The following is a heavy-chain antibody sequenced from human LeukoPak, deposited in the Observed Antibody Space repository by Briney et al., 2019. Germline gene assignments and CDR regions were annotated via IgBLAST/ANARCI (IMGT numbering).Heavy chain of an antibody. Sequence: SLRLSCAASGFTFDDYAMHWVRQAPGKGLEWVSGISWNSGSIGYADSVKGRFTISRDNAKNSLYLQMNSLRAEDTALYYCAKDNYGDLYYFDYWGQGTLVTVSS. D-gene: IGHD4-17*01. CDR3: AKDNYGDLYYFDY. CDR2: ISWNSGSI. J-gene: IGHJ4*02. CDR1: GFTFDDYA. V-gene: IGHV3-9*01.